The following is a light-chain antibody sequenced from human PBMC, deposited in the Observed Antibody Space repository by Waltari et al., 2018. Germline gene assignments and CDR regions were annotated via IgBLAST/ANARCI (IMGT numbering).Light chain of an antibody. Sequence: DIQMTQSPSSLSASAGDRVTITCRASQGISTYLNWYQQKPGKAPKRLIYAASSLESGVPSKFHSIGSGTDFTLTISILQPEDFATYYCLQYNSTPYSFGQGIKEEIK. CDR3: LQYNSTPYS. CDR2: AAS. J-gene: IGKJ2*03. CDR1: QGISTY. V-gene: IGKV1-17*01.